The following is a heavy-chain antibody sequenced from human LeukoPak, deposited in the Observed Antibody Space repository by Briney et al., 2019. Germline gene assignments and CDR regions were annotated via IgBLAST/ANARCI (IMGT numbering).Heavy chain of an antibody. CDR1: GFALSDYA. Sequence: GGSLRLSCAASGFALSDYAMTWVRQAPGKGLEWVSAISGSGGTTYYAASVKGRFTISRDSSKNTLYLQMNSLRTEDTAVYYCAKDQSFDPWGQGTLVTVSS. V-gene: IGHV3-23*01. CDR2: ISGSGGTT. CDR3: AKDQSFDP. J-gene: IGHJ5*02.